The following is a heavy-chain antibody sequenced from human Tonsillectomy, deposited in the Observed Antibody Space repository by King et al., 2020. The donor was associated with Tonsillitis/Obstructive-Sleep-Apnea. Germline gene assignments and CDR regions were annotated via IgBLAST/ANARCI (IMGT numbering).Heavy chain of an antibody. CDR2: IYYSGST. CDR3: ARGATLGLGMGPYWYFDL. J-gene: IGHJ2*01. CDR1: GGSISSGGYY. Sequence: VQLQESGPGLVKPSQTLSLTCTVSGGSISSGGYYWSWIRQHPGKGLEWTGYIYYSGSTYYNPSLKSRVTISVETSKNQFSLKLSSVTAADTAVYYCARGATLGLGMGPYWYFDLWGRGTLVTVSS. V-gene: IGHV4-31*03. D-gene: IGHD1-26*01.